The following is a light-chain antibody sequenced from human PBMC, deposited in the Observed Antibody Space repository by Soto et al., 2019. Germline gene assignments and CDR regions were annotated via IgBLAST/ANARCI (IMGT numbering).Light chain of an antibody. CDR1: QSVSSSY. J-gene: IGKJ5*01. CDR3: QQYGRSPLVT. CDR2: GAS. V-gene: IGKV3-20*01. Sequence: EIVLTQSPGTLSLSPGERATLSCRASQSVSSSYLAWYQQKPGQAPRLLIFGASSSATGVPDRFSGSGSGTDFTLTISRVEPEDFAVYYCQQYGRSPLVTFGQGTRLEIK.